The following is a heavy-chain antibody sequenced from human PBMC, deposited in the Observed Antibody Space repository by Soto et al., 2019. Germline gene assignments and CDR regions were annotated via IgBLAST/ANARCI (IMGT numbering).Heavy chain of an antibody. V-gene: IGHV3-23*01. D-gene: IGHD3-10*01. CDR1: GFTFSSYA. J-gene: IGHJ3*02. CDR2: ISGSGGST. CDR3: AKNGGSGSYSPDAFDI. Sequence: EVQLLESGGGLVQPGGSLRLSCAASGFTFSSYAMSWVRQAPGKGLEWVAAISGSGGSTYYADSVKGRFTISRDNSKNTLYLQMNSLRAEDTAVYYCAKNGGSGSYSPDAFDIWGPWTMVTVSS.